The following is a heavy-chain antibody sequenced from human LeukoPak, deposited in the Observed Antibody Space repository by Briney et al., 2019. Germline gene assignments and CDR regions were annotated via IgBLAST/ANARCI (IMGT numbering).Heavy chain of an antibody. D-gene: IGHD5-12*01. J-gene: IGHJ4*02. CDR3: ARESRSGYDWDY. CDR2: IIPIFGIA. CDR1: GGTFSSYA. V-gene: IGHV1-69*04. Sequence: SVKVSCKASGGTFSSYAISWVRQAPGQGLEWMGRIIPIFGIANYAQKFQGRVTITADKSTSTAYMELSSLRSEDTAVYYCARESRSGYDWDYWGQGTLVTVSS.